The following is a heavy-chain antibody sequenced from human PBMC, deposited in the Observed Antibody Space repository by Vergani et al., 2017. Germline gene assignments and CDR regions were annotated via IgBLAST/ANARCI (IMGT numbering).Heavy chain of an antibody. J-gene: IGHJ3*02. Sequence: EVQLVQSGAEVKKPGVSLKISCKGSGYSFTSYWIGWVRQMPGKGLEWMGIIYPGDSDTRYSPSFQGQVTISADKSISTAYLQWSSLKASDTAMYYGARQAYYDSSGYYSVGSTVKNAFDIWGQGTMVTVSS. CDR1: GYSFTSYW. V-gene: IGHV5-51*01. D-gene: IGHD3-22*01. CDR3: ARQAYYDSSGYYSVGSTVKNAFDI. CDR2: IYPGDSDT.